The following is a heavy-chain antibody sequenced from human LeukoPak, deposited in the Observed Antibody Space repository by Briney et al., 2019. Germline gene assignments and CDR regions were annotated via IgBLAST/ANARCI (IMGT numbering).Heavy chain of an antibody. J-gene: IGHJ6*03. Sequence: SETLSLTCTVSGGSISSYYWSWIRQPPGKGLEWIGYIYYSGSTNYNPSLKSRVTISADTSKNQFSLKLSSVTAADTAVYYCARAVLGDGLPKYYYYYMDVWGKGTTVTISS. D-gene: IGHD3-16*01. CDR3: ARAVLGDGLPKYYYYYMDV. CDR1: GGSISSYY. V-gene: IGHV4-59*01. CDR2: IYYSGST.